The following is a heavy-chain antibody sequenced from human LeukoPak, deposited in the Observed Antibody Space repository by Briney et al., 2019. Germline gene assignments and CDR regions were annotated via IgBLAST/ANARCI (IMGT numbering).Heavy chain of an antibody. CDR3: ARDGYYDSSGYYAFDY. CDR2: ISSSSSTI. Sequence: GGSLRLSCVASGLTVSSYSMNWVRQAPGKGLEWVSYISSSSSTIYYADSVKGRFTISRDNAKNSLDLQMNSLRDEDTAVYYCARDGYYDSSGYYAFDYWGQGTLVTVSS. D-gene: IGHD3-22*01. V-gene: IGHV3-48*02. CDR1: GLTVSSYS. J-gene: IGHJ4*02.